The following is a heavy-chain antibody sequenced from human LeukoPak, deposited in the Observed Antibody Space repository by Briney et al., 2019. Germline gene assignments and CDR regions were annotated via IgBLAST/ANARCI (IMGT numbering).Heavy chain of an antibody. CDR3: ARGGDSSGYYNRHAFDI. CDR2: IIPIFGTA. D-gene: IGHD3-22*01. Sequence: SVKVSCKASGGTFSSYAISWVRQAPGQGLEWMGGIIPIFGTANYAQKFQGRVTITTDESTSTAYMGLSSLRPEDTAVYYCARGGDSSGYYNRHAFDIWGQGTMVTVSS. J-gene: IGHJ3*02. CDR1: GGTFSSYA. V-gene: IGHV1-69*05.